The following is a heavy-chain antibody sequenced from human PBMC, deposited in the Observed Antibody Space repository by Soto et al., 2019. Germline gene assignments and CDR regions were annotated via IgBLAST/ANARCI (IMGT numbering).Heavy chain of an antibody. CDR3: ARHPITMVRGVKYGMDV. D-gene: IGHD3-10*01. CDR1: GDSISNLDYF. Sequence: SETLSLTCSVSGDSISNLDYFWAWIRQPPGQALEYIGYIYKSATTYYNPSFESRVAISVDTSKSQFSLNVTSVTAADTAVYYCARHPITMVRGVKYGMDVWGQGTTVTVSS. CDR2: IYKSATT. V-gene: IGHV4-39*01. J-gene: IGHJ6*02.